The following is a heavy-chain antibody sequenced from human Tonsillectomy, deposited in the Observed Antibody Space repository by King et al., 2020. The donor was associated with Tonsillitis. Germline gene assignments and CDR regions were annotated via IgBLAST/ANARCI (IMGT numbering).Heavy chain of an antibody. J-gene: IGHJ2*01. CDR1: GFTFSSYG. D-gene: IGHD3-10*01. V-gene: IGHV3-30*02. CDR2: IRYDGSNK. Sequence: VQLVESGGGVVQPGGSLRLSCAASGFTFSSYGMHWVRQAPGKGLEWVAFIRYDGSNKYYADSVKGRFTISRDNSKNTLYVQMNSLRAEDTAVYYCAKDVTMDLYCYFDLWGRGTLVTVSS. CDR3: AKDVTMDLYCYFDL.